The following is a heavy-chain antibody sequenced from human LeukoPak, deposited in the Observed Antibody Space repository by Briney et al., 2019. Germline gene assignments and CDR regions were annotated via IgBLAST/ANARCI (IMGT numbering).Heavy chain of an antibody. J-gene: IGHJ6*02. V-gene: IGHV3-7*01. CDR1: GFTFSSYW. CDR3: ARVKVSSGWSHYGMDV. D-gene: IGHD6-19*01. Sequence: GGSLRLSCAASGFTFSSYWMSWVRQAPGKGLEWVANIKQDGSEKYYVDSVKGRFTISGDNAKNSLYLQMNSLRAEDTAVYYCARVKVSSGWSHYGMDVWGQGTTVTVSS. CDR2: IKQDGSEK.